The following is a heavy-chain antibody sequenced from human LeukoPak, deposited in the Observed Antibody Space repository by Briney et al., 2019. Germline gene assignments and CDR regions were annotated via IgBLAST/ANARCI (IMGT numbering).Heavy chain of an antibody. V-gene: IGHV3-33*01. CDR3: ARDRGGWYDFDY. CDR2: IWYDGSNK. Sequence: GRSLRLSCAASGFTFSSYGMHWARQAPGKGLEWVAVIWYDGSNKYYADSVKGRFTISRDNSKNTLYLQMNSLRAEDTAVYYCARDRGGWYDFDYWGQGTLVTVSS. D-gene: IGHD6-19*01. J-gene: IGHJ4*02. CDR1: GFTFSSYG.